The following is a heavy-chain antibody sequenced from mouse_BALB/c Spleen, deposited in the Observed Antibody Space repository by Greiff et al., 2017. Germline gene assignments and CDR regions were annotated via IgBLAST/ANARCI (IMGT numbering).Heavy chain of an antibody. J-gene: IGHJ2*01. CDR2: ISSGSSTI. Sequence: EVQGVESGGGLVQPGGSRKLSCAASGFTFSSFGMHWVRQAPEKGLEWVAYISSGSSTIYYADTVKGRFTISRDNPKNTLFLQMTSLRSEDTAMYYCARDGPYGNYYYFDYWGQGTTLTVSS. CDR3: ARDGPYGNYYYFDY. CDR1: GFTFSSFG. V-gene: IGHV5-17*02. D-gene: IGHD2-1*01.